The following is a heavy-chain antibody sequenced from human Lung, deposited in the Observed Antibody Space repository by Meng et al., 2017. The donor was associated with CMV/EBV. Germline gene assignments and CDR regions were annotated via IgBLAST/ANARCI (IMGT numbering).Heavy chain of an antibody. CDR1: GYTFTSSS. V-gene: IGHV7-4-1*01. D-gene: IGHD6-19*01. CDR3: ARGNGWRFDY. Sequence: QVQVGRVGSWLKKAGDSVKVSFQAAGYTFTSSSMNWVRHAPGQGLEWMGWININTGNPTYAQGFTGRFVFSLDTSVSTAYLQIDSLKADDTAVYYCARGNGWRFDYWGQGTLVTVSS. J-gene: IGHJ4*02. CDR2: ININTGNP.